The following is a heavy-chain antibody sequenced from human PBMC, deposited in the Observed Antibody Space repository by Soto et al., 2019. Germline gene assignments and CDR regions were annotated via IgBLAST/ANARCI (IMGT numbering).Heavy chain of an antibody. V-gene: IGHV2-5*02. CDR1: GFSLSTGGVG. Sequence: QITLKESGPTLVRTTQPLTLTCTFSGFSLSTGGVGVGWIRQPPGKALEWLALIYWDGDKRYNPFLKSRLTITKDTSKNQVVLTMTNMDPVDTATSYCAHRQQWNFPSGNYEFWSSHTPTWFGLWGKGTLVTVSS. J-gene: IGHJ5*02. CDR2: IYWDGDK. D-gene: IGHD3-3*01. CDR3: AHRQQWNFPSGNYEFWSSHTPTWFGL.